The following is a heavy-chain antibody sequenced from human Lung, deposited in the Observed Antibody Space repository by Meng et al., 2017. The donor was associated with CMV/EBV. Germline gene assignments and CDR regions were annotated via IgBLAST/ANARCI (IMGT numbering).Heavy chain of an antibody. D-gene: IGHD2-2*01. J-gene: IGHJ3*02. CDR2: VSYDGNNK. CDR3: AKKGPYCSSTSCPPDACDI. Sequence: EGSLRLSCAASGFTFNNYAMHWVRQAPGKGLQWVAVVSYDGNNKYYADSVKGRFTISRDNSKNTLDLQMNSLRAEDTAMYYCAKKGPYCSSTSCPPDACDIWGQGTMVTGSS. CDR1: GFTFNNYA. V-gene: IGHV3-30-3*02.